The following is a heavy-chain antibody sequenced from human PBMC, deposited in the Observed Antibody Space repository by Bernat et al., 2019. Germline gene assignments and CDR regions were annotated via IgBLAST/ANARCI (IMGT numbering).Heavy chain of an antibody. J-gene: IGHJ3*02. V-gene: IGHV4-39*01. CDR3: ARGAGAAVAGTEEDAFDI. D-gene: IGHD6-19*01. Sequence: QMQLEESGPGLVKPSETLSLHCSVSGGSISISTYYWGWIRQPPGEGLEWIGTIYYSGSTYYNPSLKSRVTISVDTSENQFSLKLSSVTAADTAVYYCARGAGAAVAGTEEDAFDIWGQGTMVTVSS. CDR1: GGSISISTYY. CDR2: IYYSGST.